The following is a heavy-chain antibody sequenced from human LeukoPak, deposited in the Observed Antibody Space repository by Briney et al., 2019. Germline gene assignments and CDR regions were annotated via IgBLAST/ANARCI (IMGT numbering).Heavy chain of an antibody. CDR3: ARGSIGPKSDSAQPLDY. D-gene: IGHD2/OR15-2a*01. CDR2: ISSGSSYI. V-gene: IGHV3-21*01. CDR1: GFTFSSYS. Sequence: GGSLRVSCAASGFTFSSYSMNWVRKAPGKGLEWVSSISSGSSYIYYADSVKGRFTISRDNAKNSLYLQMNSLRAEDTAVYYCARGSIGPKSDSAQPLDYWGQGTLVTVSS. J-gene: IGHJ4*02.